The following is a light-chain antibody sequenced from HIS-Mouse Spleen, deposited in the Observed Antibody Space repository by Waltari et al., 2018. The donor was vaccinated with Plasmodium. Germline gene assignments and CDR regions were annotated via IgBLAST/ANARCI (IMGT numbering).Light chain of an antibody. CDR3: CSYAGSYTYV. CDR2: DVS. J-gene: IGLJ1*01. V-gene: IGLV2-11*01. CDR1: SSDVGGYNY. Sequence: QSALTQPRSVSGSPGQSVPIPCPTTSSDVGGYNYVSWYQQHPGKAPKLMIYDVSKRPSGVPDRFSGSKSGNTASLTISGLQAEDEADYYCCSYAGSYTYVFGTGTKVTVL.